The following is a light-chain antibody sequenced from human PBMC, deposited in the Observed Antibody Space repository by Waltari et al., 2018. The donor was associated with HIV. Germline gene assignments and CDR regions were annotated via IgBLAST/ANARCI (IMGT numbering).Light chain of an antibody. CDR3: QAWDSSTANLV. J-gene: IGLJ2*01. CDR2: NNS. V-gene: IGLV3-1*01. CDR1: KLENRY. Sequence: SYELTQPPSVSVSPGQTATITCSGDKLENRYAFWYQQKPGQSPILVTYNNSKRPSGIPERFSGSASGKTATLTISGTQAMDEADYYCQAWDSSTANLVFGGGTKLTVL.